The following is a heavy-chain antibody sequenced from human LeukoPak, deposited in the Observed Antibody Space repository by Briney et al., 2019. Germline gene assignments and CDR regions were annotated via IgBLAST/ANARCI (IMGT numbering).Heavy chain of an antibody. CDR1: GGSISSYY. J-gene: IGHJ4*02. CDR3: ARLLYSSGWYYFDY. D-gene: IGHD6-19*01. Sequence: TSETLSLTCTVSGGSISSYYWSWIRQPPGKGLEWIGYIYYSGSTNYNPSLKSRVTISVDTSKNQFSLKLSSATAADTAVYYCARLLYSSGWYYFDYWGQGTLVTVSS. V-gene: IGHV4-59*08. CDR2: IYYSGST.